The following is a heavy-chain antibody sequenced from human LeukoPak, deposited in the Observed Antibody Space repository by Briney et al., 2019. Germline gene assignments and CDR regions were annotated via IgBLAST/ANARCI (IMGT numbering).Heavy chain of an antibody. V-gene: IGHV3-53*01. D-gene: IGHD6-13*01. CDR3: ARVTSSSWYYYFDY. Sequence: GGSLRLSCAASGFTVSSNYMSWVRQAPGKGLEWVSVIYSGGSTYYADSVKGRFTISRDKSKNTLYLQMNSLRAEDTAVYYCARVTSSSWYYYFDYWGQGTLVTVSS. CDR2: IYSGGST. J-gene: IGHJ4*02. CDR1: GFTVSSNY.